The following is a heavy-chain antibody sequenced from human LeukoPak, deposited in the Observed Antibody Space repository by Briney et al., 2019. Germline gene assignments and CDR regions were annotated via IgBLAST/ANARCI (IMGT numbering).Heavy chain of an antibody. CDR3: ATGSSGWYNWFDP. J-gene: IGHJ5*02. Sequence: ASVKVSCKASGDTFSSYVISWVRQAPGQGLEWMGGIIPIFGSANYAQKFQGRVTITADKSTNTAYMELSSLRSEDTAVYYCATGSSGWYNWFDPWGQGTLVTVSS. CDR2: IIPIFGSA. D-gene: IGHD6-19*01. V-gene: IGHV1-69*06. CDR1: GDTFSSYV.